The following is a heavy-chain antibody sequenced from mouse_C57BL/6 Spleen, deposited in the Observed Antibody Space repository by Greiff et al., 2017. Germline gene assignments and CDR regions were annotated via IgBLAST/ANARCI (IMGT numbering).Heavy chain of an antibody. V-gene: IGHV15-2*01. CDR1: DSEVFPIAY. CDR3: ARGYNNYSAWFAY. D-gene: IGHD2-5*01. Sequence: VQLQQSGSELRSPGSSVKLSCKDFDSEVFPIAYMSWVRQKPGHGFEWIGGILPSIGRTNYGEKFEDKATLDADTLSNTAYLELNSLTSEDSAIYYCARGYNNYSAWFAYWGQGTLVTVSA. J-gene: IGHJ3*01. CDR2: ILPSIGRT.